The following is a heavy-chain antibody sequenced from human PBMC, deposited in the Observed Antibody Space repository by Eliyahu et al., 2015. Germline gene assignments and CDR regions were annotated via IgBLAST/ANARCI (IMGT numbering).Heavy chain of an antibody. CDR3: ARYGSWFDP. J-gene: IGHJ5*02. V-gene: IGHV4-4*07. CDR1: GGSLSXHY. CDR2: IYTSGST. Sequence: QVQLQESGPGLVKPSETLSLTCXVSGGSLSXHYWRWXRQPAGKGLECIGRIYTSGSTNYNPSLKSRVTMSLDTSKKQFSLKLSSVTAADTAVYYCARYGSWFDPWGQGTLVTVSS. D-gene: IGHD4-17*01.